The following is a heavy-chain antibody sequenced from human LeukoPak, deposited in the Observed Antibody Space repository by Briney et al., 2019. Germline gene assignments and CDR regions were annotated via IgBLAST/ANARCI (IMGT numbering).Heavy chain of an antibody. CDR2: IYYSGST. CDR1: GGSISSYY. V-gene: IGHV4-59*01. J-gene: IGHJ3*02. Sequence: SETLSLTCTVSGGSISSYYWSWIRQPPRKGLEWIGYIYYSGSTNYNPSLKSRVTISVDTSKNQFSLKLSSVTAADTAVYYCARYCSGGSCYSSAFDIWGQGTMVTVSS. D-gene: IGHD2-15*01. CDR3: ARYCSGGSCYSSAFDI.